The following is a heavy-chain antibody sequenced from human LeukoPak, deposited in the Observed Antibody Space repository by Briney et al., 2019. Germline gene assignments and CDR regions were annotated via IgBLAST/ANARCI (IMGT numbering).Heavy chain of an antibody. D-gene: IGHD1-7*01. Sequence: GGSLRLSCAASGFTVSSNYMSWVRQAPGKGLEWVSVIYSGTSTYYADSVKGRFTISRDNSKNTLYLQMNGLRAEDTAVYYCARGNWNYPFDYWGQGTLVTVSS. J-gene: IGHJ4*02. V-gene: IGHV3-53*01. CDR2: IYSGTST. CDR1: GFTVSSNY. CDR3: ARGNWNYPFDY.